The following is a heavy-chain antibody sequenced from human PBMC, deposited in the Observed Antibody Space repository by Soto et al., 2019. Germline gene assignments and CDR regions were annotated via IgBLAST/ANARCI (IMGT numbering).Heavy chain of an antibody. CDR3: AKQEYYDFWSGHPLGGWFDP. D-gene: IGHD3-3*01. Sequence: QVQLVESGGGVVQPGRSLRLSCAASGFTFSSYGMHWVRQAPGKGLEWVAVISYDGSNKYYADSVKGRFTISRDNSKNTLYLQMNSLRAEDTAVYYCAKQEYYDFWSGHPLGGWFDPWGQGTLVTVSS. CDR2: ISYDGSNK. CDR1: GFTFSSYG. V-gene: IGHV3-30*18. J-gene: IGHJ5*02.